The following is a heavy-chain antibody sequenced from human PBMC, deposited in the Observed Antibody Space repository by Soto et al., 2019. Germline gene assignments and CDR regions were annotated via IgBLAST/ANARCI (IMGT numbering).Heavy chain of an antibody. CDR2: IYWDDNK. Sequence: SGPTLVNPTQTLTLTCTFPGISLSTYGVGVGWIRQPPGKALEWLTVIYWDDNKYYNPSLKNRLSITKDTSKNHVVLIMTNMDPVDTATYFCAHRLVPCGFDSWGPGTLITVSS. V-gene: IGHV2-5*02. CDR3: AHRLVPCGFDS. J-gene: IGHJ4*02. D-gene: IGHD2-21*01. CDR1: GISLSTYGVG.